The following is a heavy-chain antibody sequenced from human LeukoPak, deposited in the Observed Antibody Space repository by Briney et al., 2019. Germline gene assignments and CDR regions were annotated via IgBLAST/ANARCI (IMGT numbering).Heavy chain of an antibody. J-gene: IGHJ4*02. Sequence: ASVKVSCKASGYTFTGYYMHWVRQAPGQGLEWMGWINPNSGGTNYAQKFQGRVTMTGDTSISTAYMELSRLRSDDTAVYYCARGVGNYVLFDYWGQGTLVTVSS. D-gene: IGHD1-7*01. V-gene: IGHV1-2*02. CDR3: ARGVGNYVLFDY. CDR2: INPNSGGT. CDR1: GYTFTGYY.